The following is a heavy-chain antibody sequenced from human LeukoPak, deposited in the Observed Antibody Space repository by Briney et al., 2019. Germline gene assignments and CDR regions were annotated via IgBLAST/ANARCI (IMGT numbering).Heavy chain of an antibody. Sequence: GGSLRLSCVASGFTFDDYGMGWVRQVPWKGLERVSGTNWNGGSTGYADSVKGRFTISRDNAKNSLYLQMNSLRAEDTAFYYCARGTEVYYDSSSYYSYWGQGTLVTVSS. CDR1: GFTFDDYG. CDR2: TNWNGGST. CDR3: ARGTEVYYDSSSYYSY. J-gene: IGHJ4*02. D-gene: IGHD3-22*01. V-gene: IGHV3-20*04.